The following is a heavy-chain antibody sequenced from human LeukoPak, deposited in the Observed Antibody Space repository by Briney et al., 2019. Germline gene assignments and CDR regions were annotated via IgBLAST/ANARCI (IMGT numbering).Heavy chain of an antibody. D-gene: IGHD3-10*01. J-gene: IGHJ4*02. CDR3: ARRGGSGSYQYYFDY. CDR2: IYYSGST. Sequence: SETLSLTCTVSGGSISSYYWSWIRQPPGKGLEWIGYIYYSGSTNYNPSLKSRVTLSVDTSKNQFSLKLSSVTAADTAVYYCARRGGSGSYQYYFDYWDQGTLVTVSS. V-gene: IGHV4-59*08. CDR1: GGSISSYY.